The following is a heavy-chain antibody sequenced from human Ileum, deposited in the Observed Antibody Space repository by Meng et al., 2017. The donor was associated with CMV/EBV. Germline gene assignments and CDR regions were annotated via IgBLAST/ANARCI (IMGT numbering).Heavy chain of an antibody. J-gene: IGHJ4*01. Sequence: GGSLRLSCVGSGFAVGNSLMTWVRQAPGKGLEWVSVLYEDGRTLYADSVKGRFTTSRDISKNTLYLQLNSLRTEDTALYYCARHYGDHDWGHGTLVTVSS. CDR3: ARHYGDHD. V-gene: IGHV3-66*02. CDR1: GFAVGNSL. D-gene: IGHD4-17*01. CDR2: LYEDGRT.